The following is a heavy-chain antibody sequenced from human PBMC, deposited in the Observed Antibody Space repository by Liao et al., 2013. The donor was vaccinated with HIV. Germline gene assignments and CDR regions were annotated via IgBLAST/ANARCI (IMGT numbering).Heavy chain of an antibody. CDR3: ARELGGLALD. D-gene: IGHD3-16*01. CDR2: VYHDGNT. CDR1: GGSISSSSYY. J-gene: IGHJ4*02. Sequence: QLQESGPGLVKPSETLSLTCTVSGGSISSSSYYWGWIRQSPGKGLEWIGTVYHDGNTYYNPSLRRRVTISLDMSKNQFSLKLRSLTAADTAVYYCARELGGLALDWGQGSLVAVST. V-gene: IGHV4-39*07.